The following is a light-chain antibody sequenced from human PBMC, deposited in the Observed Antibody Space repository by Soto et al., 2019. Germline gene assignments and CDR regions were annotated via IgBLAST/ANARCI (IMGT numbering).Light chain of an antibody. CDR2: GAS. V-gene: IGKV3-15*01. J-gene: IGKJ1*01. CDR1: QSVSSN. Sequence: EIVMTQSPATLSVSPGERATLSCRASQSVSSNLAWYQQKPGQAPRLLIYGASTRATGIPARFSGSGSGTEFTLTISRVQSEDFAVYYCQQYNNWPRTFGQGTKVESK. CDR3: QQYNNWPRT.